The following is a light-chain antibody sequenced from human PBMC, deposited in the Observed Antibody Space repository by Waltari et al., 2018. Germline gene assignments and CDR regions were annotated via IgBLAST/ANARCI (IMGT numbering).Light chain of an antibody. CDR1: SSDVGAYNY. J-gene: IGLJ2*01. CDR3: SSYTSSSTVV. CDR2: DVS. V-gene: IGLV2-14*01. Sequence: QSALTQPASVSGSPGQSITIYCTGTSSDVGAYNYVSWYQQHPVKAPKLMIYDVSNRPSGASNRFSGSKSGNTASLTISGLQAEDESDYYCSSYTSSSTVVFGGGTKLTVL.